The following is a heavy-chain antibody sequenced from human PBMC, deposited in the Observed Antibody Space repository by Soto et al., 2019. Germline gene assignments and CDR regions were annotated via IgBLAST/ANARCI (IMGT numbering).Heavy chain of an antibody. CDR1: GFTFSSYS. Sequence: GGSLRLSCAASGFTFSSYSMNWVRQAPGKGLEWVSYISSSSSTIYYADSVKGRFTISRDNAKNSLYLQMNSLRDEDTAVYYCARSTHAAYYYDSSGYGTIDYWGQGTLVTVSS. D-gene: IGHD3-22*01. J-gene: IGHJ4*02. CDR2: ISSSSSTI. CDR3: ARSTHAAYYYDSSGYGTIDY. V-gene: IGHV3-48*02.